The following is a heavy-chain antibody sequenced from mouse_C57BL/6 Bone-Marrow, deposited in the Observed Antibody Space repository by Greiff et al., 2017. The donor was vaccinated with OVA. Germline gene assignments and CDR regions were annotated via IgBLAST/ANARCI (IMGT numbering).Heavy chain of an antibody. D-gene: IGHD2-1*01. V-gene: IGHV5-6*01. CDR2: ISSGGSYT. J-gene: IGHJ2*01. Sequence: EVQGVESGGDLVKPGGSLKLSCAASGFTFSSYGMSWVRQTPDKRLEWVATISSGGSYTYYPDSVKGRFTISRDNAKNTLYLQMSSLKSEDTAMYYCARHPYGNYVAFFDYWGQGTTLTVSS. CDR3: ARHPYGNYVAFFDY. CDR1: GFTFSSYG.